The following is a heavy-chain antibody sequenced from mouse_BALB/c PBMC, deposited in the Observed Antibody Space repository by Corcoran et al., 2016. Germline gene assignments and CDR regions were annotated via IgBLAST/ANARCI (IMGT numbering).Heavy chain of an antibody. CDR2: ISYDGSN. CDR1: GYSITSGYY. D-gene: IGHD2-4*01. J-gene: IGHJ2*01. CDR3: AREIYYDYYFDY. V-gene: IGHV3-6*02. Sequence: DVQLQESGPGLVKPSQSLSLTCSVTGYSITSGYYWNWIRQFPGNKLEWMGYISYDGSNNYNPSLKNRISITRDTSKNQFFLKLNSVTTEDTATYYCAREIYYDYYFDYWGQGTTLTVSS.